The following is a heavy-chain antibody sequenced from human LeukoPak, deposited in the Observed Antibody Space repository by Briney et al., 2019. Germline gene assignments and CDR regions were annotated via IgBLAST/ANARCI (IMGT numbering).Heavy chain of an antibody. D-gene: IGHD3-10*01. V-gene: IGHV3-64*01. Sequence: VQPGGSLRLSCAAAGFTFSSYAMHWVRQAPGKGLEYVSAISSNGVSTYYANSVKGRFTISRDNSKNTLYLQMSSLRAEDTAVYYCVKDSRGSGRGGGFDYWGQGTLVTVSS. CDR2: ISSNGVST. CDR1: GFTFSSYA. CDR3: VKDSRGSGRGGGFDY. J-gene: IGHJ4*02.